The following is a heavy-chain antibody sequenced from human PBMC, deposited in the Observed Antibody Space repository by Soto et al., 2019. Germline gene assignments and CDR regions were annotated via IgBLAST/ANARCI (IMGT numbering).Heavy chain of an antibody. CDR2: ISAYNGNT. CDR1: GYTFTSYG. D-gene: IGHD2-2*01. Sequence: ASVKVSCKASGYTFTSYGISWVRQAPGQGLEWMGWISAYNGNTNYAQKLQGRVTMTTDTSTSTAYMELRSLRSDDTAVYYCASGGLRYCSSTSCVRPAMEAFDIWGQGTMVTVSS. J-gene: IGHJ3*02. V-gene: IGHV1-18*01. CDR3: ASGGLRYCSSTSCVRPAMEAFDI.